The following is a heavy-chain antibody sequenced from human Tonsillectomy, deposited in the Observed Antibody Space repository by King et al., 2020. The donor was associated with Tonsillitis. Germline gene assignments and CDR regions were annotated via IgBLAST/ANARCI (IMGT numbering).Heavy chain of an antibody. CDR1: GFTFSSYG. V-gene: IGHV3-30*18. CDR3: ANGYDFWSGPDYFDY. D-gene: IGHD3-3*01. J-gene: IGHJ4*02. CDR2: ISYDGSNK. Sequence: QLVQSGGGVVQPGRSLRLSCAASGFTFSSYGMHWVRQAPGKGLEGVAGISYDGSNKYYSDSVKGRFTISRDNSKNTLYLQMNSLRAEDTAVYYWANGYDFWSGPDYFDYWGQGTLVTVSS.